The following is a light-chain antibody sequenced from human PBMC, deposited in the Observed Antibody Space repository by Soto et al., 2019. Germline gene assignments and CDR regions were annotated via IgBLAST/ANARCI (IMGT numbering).Light chain of an antibody. CDR3: CSHAGRGSVV. Sequence: QSALAQPASVSGSPGQSITISCTGTSSDVGRYNLVSWYQQHPGKAPKLLIYEGGKRPSGVSDRFSDAKSGNTASLTISGLQPEYEADYYWCSHAGRGSVVFGGGTKLTVL. CDR1: SSDVGRYNL. CDR2: EGG. J-gene: IGLJ2*01. V-gene: IGLV2-23*01.